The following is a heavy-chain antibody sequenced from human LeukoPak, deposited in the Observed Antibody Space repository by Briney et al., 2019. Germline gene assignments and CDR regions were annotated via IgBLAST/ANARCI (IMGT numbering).Heavy chain of an antibody. CDR2: INDRGNT. CDR1: GVSLNIYY. Sequence: ASETLSLTCTVSGVSLNIYYWSWLRQSPGKGLEWLAFINDRGNTNYIPSLMSRVTISMDTSKSQFSLTLNSVTPADAGVYFCARSSSASYHHAFGLWGQGILVTVSP. CDR3: ARSSSASYHHAFGL. J-gene: IGHJ4*02. V-gene: IGHV4-59*01. D-gene: IGHD3-10*01.